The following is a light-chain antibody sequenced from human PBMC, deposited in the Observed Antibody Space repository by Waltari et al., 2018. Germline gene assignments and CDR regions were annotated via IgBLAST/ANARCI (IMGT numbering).Light chain of an antibody. CDR3: QHYLRLPVT. CDR2: GAS. Sequence: EIVLTQSPGTLSLSLGERATVSCRASPSVSRALAWYQQKPGQAPRLLIYGASTRATGTPDRFSGSGSGTDFSLTISRLEPDDFAVYYCQHYLRLPVTFGQGTTVEI. V-gene: IGKV3-20*01. CDR1: PSVSRA. J-gene: IGKJ1*01.